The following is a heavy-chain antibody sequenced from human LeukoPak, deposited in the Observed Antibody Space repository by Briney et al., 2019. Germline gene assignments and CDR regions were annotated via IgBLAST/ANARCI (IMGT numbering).Heavy chain of an antibody. V-gene: IGHV4-59*12. CDR2: IYNSGTT. CDR1: GGSISSNF. CDR3: ARDRGTWNDDGFDY. D-gene: IGHD1-1*01. Sequence: SETLSLTCTVSGGSISSNFWSWIRQPPGKGLEYIGYIYNSGTTNYNPSLKSRVTMSVDTSKNQFSLMLNSLTAADTAVYYCARDRGTWNDDGFDYWGQGTLVTVSS. J-gene: IGHJ4*02.